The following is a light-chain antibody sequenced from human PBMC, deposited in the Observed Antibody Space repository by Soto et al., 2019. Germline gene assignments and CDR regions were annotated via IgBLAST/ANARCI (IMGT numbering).Light chain of an antibody. CDR3: SSNTNTSVV. V-gene: IGLV2-14*01. CDR1: SSDVGGYNY. Sequence: QSVLTQPASVSGSPGQSITISCTGTSSDVGGYNYVSWYQHHPGKAPKLMIYDVSNRPSGVSNRFSGSKSGNTASLTISGLQAEDEAEYYCSSNTNTSVVFGGGTKVTVL. CDR2: DVS. J-gene: IGLJ2*01.